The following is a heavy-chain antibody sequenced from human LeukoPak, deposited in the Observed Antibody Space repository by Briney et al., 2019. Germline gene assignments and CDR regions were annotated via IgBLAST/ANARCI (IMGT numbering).Heavy chain of an antibody. D-gene: IGHD3-22*01. CDR2: ISSSSSYI. CDR3: ARDSVDYDSSGHYYYYYYMDV. V-gene: IGHV3-21*01. CDR1: GFTFTSSS. Sequence: GGSLRFSCAASGFTFTSSSMNWVRQAPGKGLEWVSSISSSSSYIYYADSVKGRFTISRDNAKNSLYLQMNSLGAEDTAVYYCARDSVDYDSSGHYYYYYYMDVWGKGTTVTVSS. J-gene: IGHJ6*03.